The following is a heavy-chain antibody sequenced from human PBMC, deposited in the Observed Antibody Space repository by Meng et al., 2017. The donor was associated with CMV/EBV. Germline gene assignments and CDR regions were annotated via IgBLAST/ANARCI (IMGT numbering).Heavy chain of an antibody. CDR2: IYYSGST. CDR1: GGYY. CDR3: ARDYGYCSSTSCYGNWYFDL. V-gene: IGHV4-31*02. D-gene: IGHD2-2*03. J-gene: IGHJ2*01. Sequence: GGYYWSWIRQHPGKGLEWIGYIYYSGSTHYNPSLKSRVTISVDTSKNQFSLKLSSVTAADTAVYYCARDYGYCSSTSCYGNWYFDLWGRGTLVTVSS.